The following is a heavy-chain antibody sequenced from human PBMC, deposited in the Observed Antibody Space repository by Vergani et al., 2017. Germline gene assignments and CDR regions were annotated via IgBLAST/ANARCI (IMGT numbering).Heavy chain of an antibody. CDR2: IWYDGSKK. CDR1: GFTLSSHA. CDR3: ARSGYCAHGVCYMTYYYYKDV. J-gene: IGHJ6*03. D-gene: IGHD2-8*01. V-gene: IGHV3-33*01. Sequence: QVQLEESGGGVVQPGRSLRLSCAGSGFTLSSHAMHWVRQAPGKGLEWVAFIWYDGSKKYYADSVKGRFTISRDNSKNTLYLQMNNLRAADTAVYYCARSGYCAHGVCYMTYYYYKDVWGKGTAVTVSS.